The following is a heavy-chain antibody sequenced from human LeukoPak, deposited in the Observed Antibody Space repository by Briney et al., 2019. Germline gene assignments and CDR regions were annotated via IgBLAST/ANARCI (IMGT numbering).Heavy chain of an antibody. Sequence: PSETLSLTCTVSGGSISSSSYYWGWIRQPPGKGLEWIGSIYYSGSTYYNPSLKSRVTISVDTSKNQFSLKLSSVTAADTAVYYCARQLRYYDILTGYYGQTFDYWGQGTLVTVSS. V-gene: IGHV4-39*01. CDR2: IYYSGST. CDR3: ARQLRYYDILTGYYGQTFDY. D-gene: IGHD3-9*01. J-gene: IGHJ4*02. CDR1: GGSISSSSYY.